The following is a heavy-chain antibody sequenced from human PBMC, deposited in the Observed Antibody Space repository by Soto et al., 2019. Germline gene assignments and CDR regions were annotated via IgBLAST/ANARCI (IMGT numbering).Heavy chain of an antibody. CDR1: GFTFSSYA. D-gene: IGHD3-3*01. CDR2: ISYDGSNK. Sequence: GGSLRLSCAASGFTFSSYAMHWVRQAPGNGLEWVAVISYDGSNKYYADSVKGRFTISRDNSKNTLYLQMNSLRAEDTAVYYCARVFGDYYYYGMDVWGQGTTVPVSS. J-gene: IGHJ6*02. CDR3: ARVFGDYYYYGMDV. V-gene: IGHV3-30-3*01.